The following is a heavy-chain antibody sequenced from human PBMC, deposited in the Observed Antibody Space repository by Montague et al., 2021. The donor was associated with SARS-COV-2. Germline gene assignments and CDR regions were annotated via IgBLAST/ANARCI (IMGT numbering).Heavy chain of an antibody. J-gene: IGHJ3*02. D-gene: IGHD3-22*01. Sequence: SETLSLTCTVSGGSISSSSYYWGWIRQPPGKGLEWIGSIYYSGSTYYNPSLKSRVTISVDTSKNQFSLKLSSVTAADTAVYYCARQYYDSSGEDAFDIWGQGTMVTVSS. CDR2: IYYSGST. CDR3: ARQYYDSSGEDAFDI. V-gene: IGHV4-39*01. CDR1: GGSISSSSYY.